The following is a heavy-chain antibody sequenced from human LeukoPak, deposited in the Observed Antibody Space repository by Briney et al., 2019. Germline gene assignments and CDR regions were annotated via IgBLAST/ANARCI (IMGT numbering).Heavy chain of an antibody. CDR1: GITLSNYG. D-gene: IGHD1-26*01. J-gene: IGHJ4*02. CDR2: ISDSGRST. Sequence: GGSLRLSCAVSGITLSNYGMSWVRQAPGKGLEWVAGISDSGRSTNYADSVKGRFTISRDNAKNSLYLQLNSLRAEDTAVYYCARYSGTYRDYWGQGTLVTVSS. CDR3: ARYSGTYRDY. V-gene: IGHV3-23*01.